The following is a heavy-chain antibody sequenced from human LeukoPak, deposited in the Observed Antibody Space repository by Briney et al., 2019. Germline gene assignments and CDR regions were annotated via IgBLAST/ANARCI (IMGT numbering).Heavy chain of an antibody. V-gene: IGHV3-23*01. J-gene: IGHJ4*02. CDR1: GFTFSSYA. CDR2: ISGSGGST. D-gene: IGHD3-10*01. Sequence: EGSLRLSCAASGFTFSSYAMSWVRQAPGKGLEWVSAISGSGGSTYYADSVKGRFTISRDNSKNTLYLQMNSLRAEDTAVYYCAKSRITMVRGVITNFDYWGQGTLVTVSS. CDR3: AKSRITMVRGVITNFDY.